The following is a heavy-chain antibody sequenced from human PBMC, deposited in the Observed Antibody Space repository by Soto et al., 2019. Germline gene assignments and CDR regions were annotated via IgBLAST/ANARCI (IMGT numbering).Heavy chain of an antibody. Sequence: PGGSLRLSCAASGFTFSSYWMIWVRQAPGKGLEWVANIKQDGSEKYYVDSVKGRFTISRDNAKNSLYLQMNSLRAEDTAVYYCARDQGMATISFDYWGQGTLVTVS. J-gene: IGHJ4*02. CDR1: GFTFSSYW. D-gene: IGHD5-12*01. V-gene: IGHV3-7*01. CDR2: IKQDGSEK. CDR3: ARDQGMATISFDY.